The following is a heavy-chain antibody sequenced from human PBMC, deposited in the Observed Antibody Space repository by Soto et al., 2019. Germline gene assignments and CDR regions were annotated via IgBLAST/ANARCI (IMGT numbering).Heavy chain of an antibody. D-gene: IGHD5-12*01. CDR3: AEGSGYEFYCYYGMDV. CDR1: GGTFSSYA. Sequence: QVQLVQSGAEVKKPGSSVKVSCKASGGTFSSYAISWVRQAPGQGLEWMGGIIPIFGTANYAQNFQGRVTITAEESTSKAYMELSSLRSEDTAVYYCAEGSGYEFYCYYGMDVWGQATKAAV. J-gene: IGHJ6*02. V-gene: IGHV1-69*12. CDR2: IIPIFGTA.